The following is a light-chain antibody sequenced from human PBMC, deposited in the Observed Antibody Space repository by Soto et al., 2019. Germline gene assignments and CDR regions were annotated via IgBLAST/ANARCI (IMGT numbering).Light chain of an antibody. CDR1: SSDVGGYKY. CDR3: SSYTSSITL. J-gene: IGLJ2*01. Sequence: QSVLTQPASVSGSPGQSITISCTGSSSDVGGYKYVSWYQQFPGKAPKVMIYEVSNRPSGVSNRFSGSKSGNTASLTISGLQAEDEADYYCSSYTSSITLFGGGTQLTVL. CDR2: EVS. V-gene: IGLV2-14*01.